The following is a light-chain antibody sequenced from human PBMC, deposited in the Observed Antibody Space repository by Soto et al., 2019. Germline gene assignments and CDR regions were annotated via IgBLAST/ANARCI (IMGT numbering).Light chain of an antibody. Sequence: DIQLTQSPSSLSASVGDRVTITFRVSQGISSYLNWYRQKPGKVPKLLIYSASNLQSGVPSRFSGSGSGTDFTLTISSLQPEDFATYYCQQYYSYLITFGQGTRLEIK. V-gene: IGKV1-27*01. CDR1: QGISSY. J-gene: IGKJ5*01. CDR2: SAS. CDR3: QQYYSYLIT.